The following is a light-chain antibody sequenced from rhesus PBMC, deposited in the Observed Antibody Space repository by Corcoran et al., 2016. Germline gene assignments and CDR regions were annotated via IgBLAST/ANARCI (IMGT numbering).Light chain of an antibody. Sequence: DIQMTQSPSSLSASVGDRVTITCRASQTISSLLAWYQHKPGKVPKRLIYAASSLESGVPLRFSGSGSGTDFTLTISSLQPAYFAAYDCQQHNSHPFGGGTKVEIK. CDR3: QQHNSHP. V-gene: IGKV1S5*01. CDR2: AAS. CDR1: QTISSL. J-gene: IGKJ4*01.